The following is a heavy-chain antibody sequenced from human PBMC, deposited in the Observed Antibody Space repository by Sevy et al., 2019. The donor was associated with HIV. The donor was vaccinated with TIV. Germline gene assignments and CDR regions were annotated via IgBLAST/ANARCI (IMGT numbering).Heavy chain of an antibody. J-gene: IGHJ6*03. D-gene: IGHD3-3*01. CDR2: ISAYNGNT. CDR1: GYTFTSYG. Sequence: ASVKVSCKASGYTFTSYGISWVRQAPGQGLEWMGWISAYNGNTNYAQKLQGRVTMTTDTSTSTAYMELRGLRSDDTAVYYCASDGSYYDFWSGYYSYYYYYMDVWGKGTTVTVSS. V-gene: IGHV1-18*04. CDR3: ASDGSYYDFWSGYYSYYYYYMDV.